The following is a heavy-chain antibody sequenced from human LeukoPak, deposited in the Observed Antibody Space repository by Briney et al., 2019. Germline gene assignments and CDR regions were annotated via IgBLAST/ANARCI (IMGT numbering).Heavy chain of an antibody. J-gene: IGHJ5*02. CDR3: ATGSPIDYSSSA. V-gene: IGHV1-24*01. Sequence: GASVKVSCKVSGYTLTELSMHWVRQAPGKGLQWMGGFDPEDGETIYAQKFQGRVTMTEDTSTDTAYMELSSLRSEDTAMYYCATGSPIDYSSSAWGQGTLVTVFS. CDR2: FDPEDGET. CDR1: GYTLTELS. D-gene: IGHD6-13*01.